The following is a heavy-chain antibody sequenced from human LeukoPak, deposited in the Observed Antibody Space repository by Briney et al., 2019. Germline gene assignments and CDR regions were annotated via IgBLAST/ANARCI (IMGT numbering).Heavy chain of an antibody. J-gene: IGHJ6*03. CDR3: ASLMATHYYYYYMDV. V-gene: IGHV1-18*01. Sequence: ASVKVSCKASGYTFTSYGISWVRQAPGQGLEWMGWISAYNGNTNYAQKLQGRVTMTTDKSTSTAYMELSSLRSEDTAVYYCASLMATHYYYYYMDVWGKGTTVTVSS. CDR1: GYTFTSYG. D-gene: IGHD5-24*01. CDR2: ISAYNGNT.